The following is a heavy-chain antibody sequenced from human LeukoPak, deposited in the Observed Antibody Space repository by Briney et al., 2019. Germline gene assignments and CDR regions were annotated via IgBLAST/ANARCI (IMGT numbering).Heavy chain of an antibody. CDR1: GGSISSYY. V-gene: IGHV4-59*01. Sequence: PSETLSLTCTVSGGSISSYYWSWIRQPPGKGLEWIGYIYYSGSTNYNPSLKSRVTISVDTSKNQLSLKLSSVTAADTAVYYCARAQTSTVAGRFDYWGQGTLVTVSS. CDR3: ARAQTSTVAGRFDY. CDR2: IYYSGST. J-gene: IGHJ4*02. D-gene: IGHD6-19*01.